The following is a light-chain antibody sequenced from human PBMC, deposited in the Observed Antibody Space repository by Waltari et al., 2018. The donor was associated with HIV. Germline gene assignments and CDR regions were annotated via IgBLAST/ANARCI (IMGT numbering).Light chain of an antibody. J-gene: IGLJ1*01. CDR1: RTDVGGFNY. V-gene: IGLV2-14*03. CDR3: SSYTSSSTRV. CDR2: DVS. Sequence: QSALTQPASVSGSPRQSIPIPCTATRTDVGGFNYVSWYQQHPGKAPKLMIYDVSNRPSGVSNRFSGSKSGNTASLTISGLQAEDEADYYCSSYTSSSTRVFGTGTKVTVL.